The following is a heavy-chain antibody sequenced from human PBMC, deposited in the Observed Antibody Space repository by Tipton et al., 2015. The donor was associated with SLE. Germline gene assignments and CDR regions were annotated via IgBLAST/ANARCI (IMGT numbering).Heavy chain of an antibody. CDR1: GGSVSSGSYY. J-gene: IGHJ4*02. CDR2: IYYSGST. D-gene: IGHD6-25*01. V-gene: IGHV4-61*01. Sequence: TLSLTCTVSGGSVSSGSYYWSWIRQPPGKGLEWIGYIYYSGSTNYNPSLKSRVTISVDTSKNQFSLNLSSVTAADTAVYYCARLGQSGLSPGPFDYWGQGTLVTVSS. CDR3: ARLGQSGLSPGPFDY.